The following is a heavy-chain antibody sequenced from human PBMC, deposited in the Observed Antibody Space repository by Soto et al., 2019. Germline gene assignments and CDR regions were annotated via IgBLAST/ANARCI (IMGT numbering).Heavy chain of an antibody. V-gene: IGHV3-23*01. CDR3: AKGKYGDYYYYMDV. J-gene: IGHJ6*03. D-gene: IGHD2-2*01. CDR1: GFTFSSYA. Sequence: GGSLRLSCAASGFTFSSYAMSWVRQAPGKGLEWVSAISGSGGSTYYADSVKGRFTISRDNSKNTLYLQMNSLRAEDTAVYYWAKGKYGDYYYYMDVWGKGTTVTVSS. CDR2: ISGSGGST.